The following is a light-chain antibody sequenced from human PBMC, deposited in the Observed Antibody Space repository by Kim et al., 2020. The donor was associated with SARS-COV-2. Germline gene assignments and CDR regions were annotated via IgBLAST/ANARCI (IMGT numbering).Light chain of an antibody. CDR1: QSVCSSY. Sequence: SPGERATPSCRASQSVCSSYLSCYQQRPGQCPRLLIYVASSRATGIPDRCSGSGSGTDFTLTISRLEPEDFAVYYCEQYGSCGLTLGGGTKGEIK. V-gene: IGKV3-20*01. CDR3: EQYGSCGLT. J-gene: IGKJ4*01. CDR2: VAS.